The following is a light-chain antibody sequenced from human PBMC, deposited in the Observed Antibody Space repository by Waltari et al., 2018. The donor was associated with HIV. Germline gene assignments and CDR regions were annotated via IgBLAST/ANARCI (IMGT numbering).Light chain of an antibody. CDR1: ASDIGYFDY. J-gene: IGLJ1*01. CDR3: CSYAGTYTYV. V-gene: IGLV2-11*01. Sequence: QSALTQPRSVSGSPGQSVTISCTGTASDIGYFDYVSWYQPYPGKAPTVLMYEVFQRPPGVPDRFTSSKSGITASLTISGLQDEDEADYYCCSYAGTYTYVFGSGTTVTVL. CDR2: EVF.